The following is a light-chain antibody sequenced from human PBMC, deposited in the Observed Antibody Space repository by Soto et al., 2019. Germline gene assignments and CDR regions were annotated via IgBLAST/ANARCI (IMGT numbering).Light chain of an antibody. V-gene: IGKV2-28*01. CDR2: LGS. J-gene: IGKJ1*01. Sequence: DIVMTQSPLSLPVTPGEPASISCRSSQSLLHSNGYNYLDWYLQKPVQSPQLLIYLGSNRASGVPDRFSGSGSGTEFTLKISRVEAEDVGVYYCMQALQNPPWAFGQGTKVEIK. CDR3: MQALQNPPWA. CDR1: QSLLHSNGYNY.